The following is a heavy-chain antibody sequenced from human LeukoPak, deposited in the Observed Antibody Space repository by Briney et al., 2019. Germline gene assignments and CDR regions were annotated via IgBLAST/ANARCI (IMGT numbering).Heavy chain of an antibody. CDR1: GHSFTTYW. V-gene: IGHV5-51*01. Sequence: GESLKISCKGSGHSFTTYWIGWVRQLPGKGLEWMGIIYPGDSDTRYSPSFEGQVTISADKSINTAYLQWTSLKASDTAMYYCARGDTTMIIGGFFDYWGQGTLVTVSS. J-gene: IGHJ4*02. D-gene: IGHD3-22*01. CDR3: ARGDTTMIIGGFFDY. CDR2: IYPGDSDT.